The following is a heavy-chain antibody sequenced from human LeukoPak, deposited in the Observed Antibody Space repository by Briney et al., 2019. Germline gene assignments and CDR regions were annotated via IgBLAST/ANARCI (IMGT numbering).Heavy chain of an antibody. CDR2: INHPGTEK. CDR1: GFSFSDFC. J-gene: IGHJ4*02. Sequence: GGSLRLSCAASGFSFSDFCMSWVSQAPGKGLEWVAFINHPGTEKYYVDSVEGRFTISRDNAKNSLYLQMNSLRAEDTAIYYCTRDWLDASLDYWGQGVLVTVSS. V-gene: IGHV3-7*01. D-gene: IGHD6-19*01. CDR3: TRDWLDASLDY.